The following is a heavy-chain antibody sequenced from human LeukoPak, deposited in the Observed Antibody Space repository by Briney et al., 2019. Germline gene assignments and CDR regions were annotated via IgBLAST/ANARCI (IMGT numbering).Heavy chain of an antibody. CDR1: GFTFSSYS. Sequence: PGGSLRLSCGASGFTFSSYSMSWVRQAPGKGLEWVAYISSSSNTVDYADSVKGRFTISRDNAENSLYLQMNSLRAEDTAVYYCAKGQTGTTAGSYYGMDVWGQGTTVTVSS. J-gene: IGHJ6*02. V-gene: IGHV3-48*01. CDR2: ISSSSNTV. CDR3: AKGQTGTTAGSYYGMDV. D-gene: IGHD1-7*01.